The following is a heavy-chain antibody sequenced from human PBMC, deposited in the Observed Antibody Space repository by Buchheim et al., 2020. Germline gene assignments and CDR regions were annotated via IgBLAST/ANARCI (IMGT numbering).Heavy chain of an antibody. Sequence: VQLLESGGGLVQPGRSLRLSCAASGFTFSTHAMHWVRQAPGKGLEWVTMIWFDGSNTHYSESVRGRFTISRDNSKKTVYLQMNSLRVDDTAVYYCARDPPNSGWSLDYWGQGTL. J-gene: IGHJ4*02. CDR1: GFTFSTHA. CDR3: ARDPPNSGWSLDY. V-gene: IGHV3-33*01. D-gene: IGHD6-19*01. CDR2: IWFDGSNT.